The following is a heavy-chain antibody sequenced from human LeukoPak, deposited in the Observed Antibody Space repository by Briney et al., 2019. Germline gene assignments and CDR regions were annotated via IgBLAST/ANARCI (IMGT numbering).Heavy chain of an antibody. D-gene: IGHD5-18*01. Sequence: GGSLRPSCAASGFTFDDYAMHWVRQAPGKGLEWVSGISWNSGSVDYADSVKGRFTISRDNAKNSLYLQMNSLRAEDTALYYCVKVSGYTYGYFDYWGQGTLVTVSS. J-gene: IGHJ4*02. CDR2: ISWNSGSV. V-gene: IGHV3-9*01. CDR3: VKVSGYTYGYFDY. CDR1: GFTFDDYA.